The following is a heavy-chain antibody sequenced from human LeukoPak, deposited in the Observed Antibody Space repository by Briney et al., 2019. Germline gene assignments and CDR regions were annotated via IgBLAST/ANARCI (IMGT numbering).Heavy chain of an antibody. D-gene: IGHD1-20*01. Sequence: GGSLRLSCAASGFIFSSYGMHWVRQAPGKGLEWVAFIRYDGSNKYYADSVKGRFTISRDNSKNTLYLQMNSLRAEDTAVYYCAKDLTYNWNYFDYWGQGTLVTVSS. CDR1: GFIFSSYG. CDR2: IRYDGSNK. CDR3: AKDLTYNWNYFDY. J-gene: IGHJ4*02. V-gene: IGHV3-30*02.